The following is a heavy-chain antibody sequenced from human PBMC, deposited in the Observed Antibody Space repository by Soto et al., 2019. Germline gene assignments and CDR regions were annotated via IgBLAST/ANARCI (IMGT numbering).Heavy chain of an antibody. V-gene: IGHV4-59*08. CDR3: ARRWGDAFDF. Sequence: ETLSLTCTVSGGSIRSYYWSWIRQPPGKGLEWIGYIYYSGSTNYNPSLKSRVTISVDTSKNQFSLKLSSVTAADTAVYYCARRWGDAFDFWGQGTRVTVSS. CDR2: IYYSGST. CDR1: GGSIRSYY. D-gene: IGHD3-16*01. J-gene: IGHJ3*01.